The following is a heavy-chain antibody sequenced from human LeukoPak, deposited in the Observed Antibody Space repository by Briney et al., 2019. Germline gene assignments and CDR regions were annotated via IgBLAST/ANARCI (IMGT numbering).Heavy chain of an antibody. CDR1: GGSISSHY. Sequence: SETLSLTCSVSGGSISSHYWSWLRQPPGKGLEWIGYIHYSGSTDYNPSLKSRVTISVDTSRKQFSLNLNSGTAADTAGYFCARHYYDSSGYPNYFHYWGQGTLVSVSS. CDR2: IHYSGST. CDR3: ARHYYDSSGYPNYFHY. J-gene: IGHJ4*02. V-gene: IGHV4-59*08. D-gene: IGHD3-22*01.